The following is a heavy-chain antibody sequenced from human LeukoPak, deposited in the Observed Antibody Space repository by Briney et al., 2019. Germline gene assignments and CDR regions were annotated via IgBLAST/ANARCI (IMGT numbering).Heavy chain of an antibody. CDR2: IYPGDSDT. CDR1: GYSFTSHW. J-gene: IGHJ6*02. D-gene: IGHD3-22*01. CDR3: ARRSSRYYYDSSNYGMDV. V-gene: IGHV5-51*01. Sequence: HGESLKISCKGSGYSFTSHWIGWVRQMPGKGLEWMGIIYPGDSDTRYSPSFQGQVTISADKSISTAYLQWSSLKASDTAMYYCARRSSRYYYDSSNYGMDVWGQGTTVTVSS.